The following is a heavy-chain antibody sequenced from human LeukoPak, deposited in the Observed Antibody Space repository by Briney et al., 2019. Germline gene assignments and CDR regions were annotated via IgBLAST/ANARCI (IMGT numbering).Heavy chain of an antibody. Sequence: GGSLRLSCAASGFTFSSYGMHWVRQAPGKGLEWVAVISYDGSNKYYADSVKGRFTISRDNSKNTLYLQMNSLRAEDTAVYYCARDSSEEWGEISDAFDIWGQGTMVTVSS. CDR3: ARDSSEEWGEISDAFDI. V-gene: IGHV3-30*03. CDR2: ISYDGSNK. J-gene: IGHJ3*02. D-gene: IGHD3-16*01. CDR1: GFTFSSYG.